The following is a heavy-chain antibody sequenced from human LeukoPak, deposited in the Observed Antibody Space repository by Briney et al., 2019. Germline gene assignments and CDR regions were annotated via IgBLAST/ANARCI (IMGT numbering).Heavy chain of an antibody. Sequence: SETLSLTCTVSGGSISSSNYYWGWIRQPPGKGLEWIGTIHYSGNTYYNPSLKSRVAISVDTSKNQFSLRLSSVTAADTAVYYRARDFGDYRVDYWGQGTLVTVSS. CDR2: IHYSGNT. CDR3: ARDFGDYRVDY. CDR1: GGSISSSNYY. J-gene: IGHJ4*02. D-gene: IGHD4-17*01. V-gene: IGHV4-39*01.